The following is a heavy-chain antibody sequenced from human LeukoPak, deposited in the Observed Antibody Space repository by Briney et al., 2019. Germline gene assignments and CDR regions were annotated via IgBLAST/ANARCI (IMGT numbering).Heavy chain of an antibody. CDR1: GFTFSSYA. J-gene: IGHJ4*02. CDR3: AKDLYYYGSGNYIDY. D-gene: IGHD3-10*01. CDR2: ISGSGGSR. Sequence: PGGSLRLSRAASGFTFSSYAMSWVRQAPGKGLEWVSAISGSGGSRYSADSVKGRFTISRDNSKNTLYLQMNSLRAEDTAIYYCAKDLYYYGSGNYIDYWGQGTLVTVSS. V-gene: IGHV3-23*01.